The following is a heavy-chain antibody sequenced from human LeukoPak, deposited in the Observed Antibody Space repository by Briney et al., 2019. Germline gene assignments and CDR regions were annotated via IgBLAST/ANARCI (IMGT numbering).Heavy chain of an antibody. CDR3: AREAGYCSGGSCYRNTYFDY. J-gene: IGHJ4*02. V-gene: IGHV4-31*03. D-gene: IGHD2-15*01. Sequence: SETLSLTCTVSGGSINSGVYYWSWIRQHPGKGLEWIGYIYYSGSTYYNPSLKSRVTISVDTSKNQFSLKLSSVTAADTAVYYCAREAGYCSGGSCYRNTYFDYWGQGTLVTVSS. CDR2: IYYSGST. CDR1: GGSINSGVYY.